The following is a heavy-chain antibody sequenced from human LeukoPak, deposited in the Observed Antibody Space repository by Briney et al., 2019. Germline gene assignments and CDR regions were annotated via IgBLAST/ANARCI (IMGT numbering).Heavy chain of an antibody. CDR2: INAGNGNT. Sequence: ASVKVSCKASGYTFTSYAMHWVRQAPGQRLEWMGWINAGNGNTKYSQKFQGRVTITRDTSASTAYMELRSLRSDDTAVYYCAREITMVRGVIIKWFDPWGQGTLVTVSS. J-gene: IGHJ5*02. CDR1: GYTFTSYA. D-gene: IGHD3-10*01. CDR3: AREITMVRGVIIKWFDP. V-gene: IGHV1-3*01.